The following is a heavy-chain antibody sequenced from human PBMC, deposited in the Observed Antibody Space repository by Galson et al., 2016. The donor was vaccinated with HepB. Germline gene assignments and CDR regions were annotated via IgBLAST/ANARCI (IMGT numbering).Heavy chain of an antibody. J-gene: IGHJ1*01. Sequence: PALVKPTQTLTLTCTFSGFSLSTSGVGVGWIRQPPGKALEWLALIYWDDDKRYSPSLKSRLTITKDTSKNQVVLTMTNMDPVDTATYFCAHAYYYDSSGFYPPYEYFQHWGQGTLVTVSS. D-gene: IGHD3-22*01. CDR2: IYWDDDK. CDR3: AHAYYYDSSGFYPPYEYFQH. V-gene: IGHV2-5*02. CDR1: GFSLSTSGVG.